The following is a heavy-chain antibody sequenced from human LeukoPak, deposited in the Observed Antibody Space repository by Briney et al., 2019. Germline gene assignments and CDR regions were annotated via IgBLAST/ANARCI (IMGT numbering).Heavy chain of an antibody. D-gene: IGHD2-2*01. CDR1: GGSISSYY. Sequence: SETLSLTCTVSGGSISSYYWSWIRQPPGKGLEWIGYIYYSGSTKYNPSLKSRVTISVDTSKNQFSLKLSSVTAADTAVHYCARGVVAADIFRFDYWGQGTLVTVPS. CDR2: IYYSGST. CDR3: ARGVVAADIFRFDY. J-gene: IGHJ4*02. V-gene: IGHV4-59*01.